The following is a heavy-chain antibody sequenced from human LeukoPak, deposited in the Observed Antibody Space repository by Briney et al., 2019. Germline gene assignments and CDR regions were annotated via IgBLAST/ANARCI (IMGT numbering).Heavy chain of an antibody. V-gene: IGHV4-34*01. CDR1: GGSFSGYY. D-gene: IGHD3-22*01. CDR3: ARQRGYYDSSGYYFFSSWFDY. J-gene: IGHJ4*02. CDR2: INHSGST. Sequence: SETLSLTCAVYGGSFSGYYWSWIRQPPGKGLEWIGEINHSGSTNYNPSLKSRVTRSVDTSKHQFSLKLSSVTVADTAVYYCARQRGYYDSSGYYFFSSWFDYWGQGTLVTVSS.